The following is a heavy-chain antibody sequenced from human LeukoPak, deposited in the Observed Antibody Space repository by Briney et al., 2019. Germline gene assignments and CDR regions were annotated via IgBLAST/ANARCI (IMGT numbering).Heavy chain of an antibody. D-gene: IGHD1-26*01. CDR2: FYSAGST. CDR1: GFTFTNYG. Sequence: GGSLRLSCAASGFTFTNYGMNWVCQAPGKGLEWVSVFYSAGSTYYADSVRGRFTISRDNSKNTLYLQMNSLRVEDTAIYYCARDMSPWESKNPDAFDIWGQGTMVTVSS. CDR3: ARDMSPWESKNPDAFDI. J-gene: IGHJ3*02. V-gene: IGHV3-53*01.